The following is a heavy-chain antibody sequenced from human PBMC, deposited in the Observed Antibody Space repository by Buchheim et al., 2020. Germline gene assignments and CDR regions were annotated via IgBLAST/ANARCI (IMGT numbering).Heavy chain of an antibody. V-gene: IGHV4-59*08. J-gene: IGHJ4*02. CDR2: IYYSGST. D-gene: IGHD6-13*01. Sequence: QVQLQESGPGLVKPSETLSLTCTVSGGSISSYYRSWIRQPPGKGLEWIGYIYYSGSTNYNPSLKSRVTISVDTSKDPFSLKLSSVTAADTAVYYCARHSSSWSAPFDYWGQGTL. CDR1: GGSISSYY. CDR3: ARHSSSWSAPFDY.